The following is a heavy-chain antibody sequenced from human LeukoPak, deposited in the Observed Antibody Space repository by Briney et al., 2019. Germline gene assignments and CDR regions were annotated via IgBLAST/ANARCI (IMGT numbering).Heavy chain of an antibody. D-gene: IGHD1-14*01. Sequence: AASVKVSCKTSGYTFTDEYIHWVRQAPGHGLECMGWMHPNTGDTVYVQKFQGRVTFTRDTSISTAYMELHRLRSDDTAVYYCVRHLTDPTSGDYWGQGTLVTVSS. CDR1: GYTFTDEY. CDR2: MHPNTGDT. V-gene: IGHV1-2*02. CDR3: VRHLTDPTSGDY. J-gene: IGHJ4*02.